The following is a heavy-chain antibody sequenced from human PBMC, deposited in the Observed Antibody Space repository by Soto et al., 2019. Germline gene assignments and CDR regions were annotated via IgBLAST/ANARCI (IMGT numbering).Heavy chain of an antibody. CDR2: IWYDGSNK. CDR3: AREGSGWPGD. CDR1: GFTFSSYG. V-gene: IGHV3-33*01. J-gene: IGHJ4*02. Sequence: QVQLVESGGGVVQPGRSLRLSCAASGFTFSSYGMHWFRQAPGKGLEWVAVIWYDGSNKYYADSVKGRFTISRDNYKNTLYLEMNSLRAEDTAVYYCAREGSGWPGDWGQGTLVTVSS. D-gene: IGHD6-19*01.